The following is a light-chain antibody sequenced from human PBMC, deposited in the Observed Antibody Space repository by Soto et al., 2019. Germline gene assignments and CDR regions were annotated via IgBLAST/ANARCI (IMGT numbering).Light chain of an antibody. CDR3: QHYNNWPYT. Sequence: EILMTQSPATLSVSPGERATLSCRASQSVSSNLAWYQQKPGQAPRLLIYGASNRATGIPARFSGSGSGTEFTLTISSLQSEDFAVYYCQHYNNWPYTVGQGTKLEIK. V-gene: IGKV3-15*01. CDR1: QSVSSN. J-gene: IGKJ2*01. CDR2: GAS.